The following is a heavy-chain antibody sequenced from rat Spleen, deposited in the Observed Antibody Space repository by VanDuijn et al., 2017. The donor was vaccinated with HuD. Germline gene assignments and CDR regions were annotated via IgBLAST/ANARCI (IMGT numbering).Heavy chain of an antibody. CDR1: GFTFSDYG. CDR2: ISYDGSST. J-gene: IGHJ1*01. V-gene: IGHV5-29*01. Sequence: EVQLVGSGGGLVQPGTSLKLTCTASGFTFSDYGMHWIRQAPTKGLEWVATISYDGSSTYYRDSVKGRFTISRDNAKNTLYLQMNSLRSEDTATYYCAGGGIPWYLDFWGPGTMVTVSS. D-gene: IGHD2-2*01. CDR3: AGGGIPWYLDF.